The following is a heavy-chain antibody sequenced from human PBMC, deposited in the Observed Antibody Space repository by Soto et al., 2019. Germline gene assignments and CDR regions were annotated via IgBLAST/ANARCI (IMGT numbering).Heavy chain of an antibody. CDR1: GGSISSADYY. CDR3: ASRGGNGWFDP. CDR2: IYYSGTT. J-gene: IGHJ5*02. D-gene: IGHD3-16*01. V-gene: IGHV4-30-4*01. Sequence: QVQLQESGPGLVKPSQTLSLTCTVSGGSISSADYYWSWIRQPPGKGLEWIGYIYYSGTTYYNPSLKGRVTISLDTSKNQFSLKLSSVTAADTAVYYCASRGGNGWFDPWGQGTLVTVSS.